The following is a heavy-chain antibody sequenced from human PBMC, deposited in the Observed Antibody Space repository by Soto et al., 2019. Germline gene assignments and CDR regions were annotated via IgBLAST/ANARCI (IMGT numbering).Heavy chain of an antibody. CDR3: ATDSGGPPLNRFDS. V-gene: IGHV4-31*03. J-gene: IGHJ5*01. D-gene: IGHD3-16*01. Sequence: SETLSPTCTISGASLREFGHFWTWIRQRPGHGLEWIGYSTYTGVTYYSQSLQSRISISVDTSKNQFSLTLNSVTAADTAVYYCATDSGGPPLNRFDSWGHGTLVTVS. CDR2: STYTGVT. CDR1: GASLREFGHF.